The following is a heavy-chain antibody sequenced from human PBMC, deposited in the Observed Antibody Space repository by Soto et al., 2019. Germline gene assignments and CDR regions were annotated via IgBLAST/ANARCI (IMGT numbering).Heavy chain of an antibody. CDR1: GGXFSSYS. D-gene: IGHD2-15*01. Sequence: PXEXLSLTCAFYGGXFSSYSWTWIRHPPGNGLKFIGEISHRGGTNYNPALKSRVFISLDMYKSQFSLRLHYVTAADTGVYYCARAATPGTQIVVTPATSNYFDFWGRGTLGTVSS. CDR3: ARAATPGTQIVVTPATSNYFDF. J-gene: IGHJ4*02. CDR2: ISHRGGT. V-gene: IGHV4-34*01.